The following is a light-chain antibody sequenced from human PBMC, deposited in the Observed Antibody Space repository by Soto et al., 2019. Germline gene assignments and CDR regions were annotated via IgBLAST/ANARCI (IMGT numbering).Light chain of an antibody. V-gene: IGKV3-15*01. J-gene: IGKJ1*01. CDR3: QQYNNWPRT. CDR2: GAS. Sequence: EIVMTQSPSTLSLSPGERATLSCRASQSVNNNLAWYQQKPGQAPRLLIYGASTRATGIPARFSGSGSGTEFTLTISSLQSEDFAVYYCQQYNNWPRTFGQGTKVEIK. CDR1: QSVNNN.